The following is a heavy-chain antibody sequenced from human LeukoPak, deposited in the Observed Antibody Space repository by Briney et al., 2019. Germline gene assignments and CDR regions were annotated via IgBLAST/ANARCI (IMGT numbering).Heavy chain of an antibody. CDR2: INFSGDHT. CDR3: ARESRESKLANYFYDSSGFSNIDY. V-gene: IGHV3-23*01. J-gene: IGHJ4*02. D-gene: IGHD3-22*01. Sequence: GGSLRLSCAASGFTFNSYAMSWVRQAPGKGLEWVSTINFSGDHTYYAGSVKGRFTISRDSSKSTLYLQVSSLTAEDTAVYYCARESRESKLANYFYDSSGFSNIDYWGQGTLVTVSS. CDR1: GFTFNSYA.